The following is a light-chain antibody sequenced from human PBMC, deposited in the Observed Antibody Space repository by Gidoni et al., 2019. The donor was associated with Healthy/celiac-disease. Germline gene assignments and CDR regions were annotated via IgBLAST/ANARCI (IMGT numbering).Light chain of an antibody. J-gene: IGLJ1*01. V-gene: IGLV3-25*03. CDR1: ALPKQY. CDR2: KDS. Sequence: SYELTQPPSVSVSPGQTARITCSGDALPKQYAYWYQQKPGQAPVLVIYKDSERPSGIPDRFSGASSGTTVTLTSSGVQAEDEADYYCQSADSSGTYVFGTGTKVTVL. CDR3: QSADSSGTYV.